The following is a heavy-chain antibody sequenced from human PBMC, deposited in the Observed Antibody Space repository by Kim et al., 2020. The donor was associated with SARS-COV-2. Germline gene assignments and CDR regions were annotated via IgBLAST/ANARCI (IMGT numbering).Heavy chain of an antibody. D-gene: IGHD6-19*01. Sequence: GGSLRLSCAASGFTFSSYSMNWVRQAPGKGLEWVSSISSSSSYIYYADPVKGRFTISRDNAKNSLYLQMNSLRAEDTAVYYCASSYSSGWSYFDYWGQGTLVTVSS. CDR3: ASSYSSGWSYFDY. V-gene: IGHV3-21*01. CDR2: ISSSSSYI. J-gene: IGHJ4*02. CDR1: GFTFSSYS.